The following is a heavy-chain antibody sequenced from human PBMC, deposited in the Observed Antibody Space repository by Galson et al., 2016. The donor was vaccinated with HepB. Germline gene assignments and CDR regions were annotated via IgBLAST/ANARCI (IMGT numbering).Heavy chain of an antibody. J-gene: IGHJ4*02. V-gene: IGHV2-26*03. CDR1: GFSLSTARVG. CDR2: IFSNDEK. Sequence: PALVKPTQTLTLTCTISGFSLSTARVGVSWIRQPPGKALEWLAHIFSNDEKSYNTSLQSRLTISKDTSESQVVLTMTNVDPVDTATYYCARTGTASRGSHIYAWGQGTLVTVSS. CDR3: ARTGTASRGSHIYA. D-gene: IGHD2/OR15-2a*01.